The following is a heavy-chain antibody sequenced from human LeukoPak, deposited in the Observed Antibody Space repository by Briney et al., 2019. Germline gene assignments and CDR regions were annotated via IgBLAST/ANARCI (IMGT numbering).Heavy chain of an antibody. CDR2: ISYDGSNK. J-gene: IGHJ3*02. Sequence: PGGSLRLSCAASGFTFSSYAMHWVRQAPGKGLEWVAVISYDGSNKYYADSVKGRFTISRDNSKNTLHLQMNSLRAEDTAVYYCAREIVVVPAADSAAFDIWGQGTMVTVSS. CDR1: GFTFSSYA. V-gene: IGHV3-30-3*01. D-gene: IGHD2-2*01. CDR3: AREIVVVPAADSAAFDI.